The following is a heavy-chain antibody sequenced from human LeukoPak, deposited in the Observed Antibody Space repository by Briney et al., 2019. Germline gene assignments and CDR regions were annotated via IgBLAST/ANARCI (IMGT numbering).Heavy chain of an antibody. V-gene: IGHV3-30*02. Sequence: PGGSLRLSCAASGFTFSNYGVHWVRQAPGKGLEWVAFIRYDGNNKYYADSVKGRFTISRDNSANTLYLQMSSLRTEDTAVYYCAKLLNYFFDYWGQGTLVTVSS. J-gene: IGHJ4*02. CDR2: IRYDGNNK. CDR1: GFTFSNYG. CDR3: AKLLNYFFDY.